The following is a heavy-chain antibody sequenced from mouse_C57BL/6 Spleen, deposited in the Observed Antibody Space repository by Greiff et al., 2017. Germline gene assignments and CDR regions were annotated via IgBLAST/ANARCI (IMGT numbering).Heavy chain of an antibody. D-gene: IGHD2-1*01. V-gene: IGHV1-53*01. Sequence: QVQLQQSGTELVKPGASVKLSCKASGYTFTSYWMHWVKQRPGQGLEWIGYINPSNGGTNYNEKFKSKATLTVDKSSSTAYMQLSSLTSEDSAVYYCARTGSYYGNYWYFDVWGTGTTVTVSS. CDR1: GYTFTSYW. CDR3: ARTGSYYGNYWYFDV. J-gene: IGHJ1*03. CDR2: INPSNGGT.